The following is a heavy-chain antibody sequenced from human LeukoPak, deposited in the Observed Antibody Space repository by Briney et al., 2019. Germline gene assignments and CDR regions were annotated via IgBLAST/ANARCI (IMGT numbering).Heavy chain of an antibody. CDR1: GGSISSSSYY. V-gene: IGHV4-39*07. J-gene: IGHJ4*02. CDR2: VYYSGST. CDR3: ARAIGPYDYVWGSPTYYFDY. D-gene: IGHD3-16*01. Sequence: SETLSLTCTVSGGSISSSSYYWGWIRQPPGKGLEWIGSVYYSGSTYYNPSLKSRVTMSVDTSKNQFSLKLSSVTAADTAVYYCARAIGPYDYVWGSPTYYFDYWGQGTLVTVSS.